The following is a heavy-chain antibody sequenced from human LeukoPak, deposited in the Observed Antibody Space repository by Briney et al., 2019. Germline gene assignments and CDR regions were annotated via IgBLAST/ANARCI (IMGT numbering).Heavy chain of an antibody. CDR2: IGGGDGSI. V-gene: IGHV3-23*01. Sequence: PGGSLRLSCAASGLTFSNFAVNWVRQAPGKGLEWVSVIGGGDGSIYYADSVKGRFTISRDNSKNTLYLQMTSLSAEDAAIYYCAKGMGLAHYYFYGMDVWGQGTTVTVSS. D-gene: IGHD6-19*01. J-gene: IGHJ6*02. CDR1: GLTFSNFA. CDR3: AKGMGLAHYYFYGMDV.